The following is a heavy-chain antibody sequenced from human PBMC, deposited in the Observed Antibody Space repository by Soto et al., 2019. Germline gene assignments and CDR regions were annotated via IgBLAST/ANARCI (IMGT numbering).Heavy chain of an antibody. CDR3: ARDRLWFGAYYGMDV. CDR2: ISSSSSTI. V-gene: IGHV3-48*01. Sequence: SLRLSFAAYGFTFSSYSMNWVRQAPGKGLEWVSYISSSSSTIYYADSVKGRFTISRDNAKNSLYLQMNSLRAEDTAVYYCARDRLWFGAYYGMDVWGQGTTVTVSS. J-gene: IGHJ6*02. CDR1: GFTFSSYS. D-gene: IGHD3-10*01.